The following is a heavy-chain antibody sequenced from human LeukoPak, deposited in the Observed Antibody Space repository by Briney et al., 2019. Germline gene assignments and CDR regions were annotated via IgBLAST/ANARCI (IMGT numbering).Heavy chain of an antibody. CDR3: AKPTGWYYYYGMDV. CDR1: GFTFNDFA. CDR2: ISGSGGST. J-gene: IGHJ6*02. Sequence: GGSLRLSCAASGFTFNDFAMHWVRQTPGKGLEWVSGISGSGGSTYYADSVKGRFTISRDNSKNTLYLQMNSLRVEDTAVYYCAKPTGWYYYYGMDVWGQGTTVTVSS. D-gene: IGHD6-19*01. V-gene: IGHV3-23*01.